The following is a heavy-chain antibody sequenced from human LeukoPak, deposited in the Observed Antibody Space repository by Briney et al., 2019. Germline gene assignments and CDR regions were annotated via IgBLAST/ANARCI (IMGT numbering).Heavy chain of an antibody. V-gene: IGHV4-38-2*02. Sequence: SETLTLTCTVSAYSLGSGYYWGWIRQAPGKGLEWIGSIYHSGSTYYNPSLKSRVTISLDSSRNQFSLKLSSVTAADTAVYFCAGYHAYGVTTPPLGYWGQGTLVTVSS. CDR2: IYHSGST. CDR1: AYSLGSGYY. J-gene: IGHJ4*02. CDR3: AGYHAYGVTTPPLGY. D-gene: IGHD4-17*01.